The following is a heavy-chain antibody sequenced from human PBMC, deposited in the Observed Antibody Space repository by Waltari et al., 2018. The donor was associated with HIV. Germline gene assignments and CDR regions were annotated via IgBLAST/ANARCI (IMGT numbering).Heavy chain of an antibody. D-gene: IGHD3-3*01. CDR1: GYSISSGYY. CDR2: IYHSGST. Sequence: QVQLQESGPGLVKPSETLSLTCAVSGYSISSGYYWGWIRQPPGKGLEWIGSIYHSGSTYYNPSLKSRVTISVDTSKNQFSLKLSSVTAADTAVYYCARDTYDFWSGYYMCYFDYWGQGTLVTVSS. V-gene: IGHV4-38-2*02. CDR3: ARDTYDFWSGYYMCYFDY. J-gene: IGHJ4*02.